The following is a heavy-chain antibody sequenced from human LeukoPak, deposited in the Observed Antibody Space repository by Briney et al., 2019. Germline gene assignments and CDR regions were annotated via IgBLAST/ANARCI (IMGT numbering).Heavy chain of an antibody. V-gene: IGHV3-15*01. CDR1: GFTFSNAW. CDR2: IKSKTDGGTT. D-gene: IGHD4-17*01. Sequence: GGSLRLSCAASGFTFSNAWMSWVRQAPGKGLEWVGRIKSKTDGGTTDYAAPVKGRFTISRDDSKNTLYLQMNSLKTEDTAVYYCTTANTVYGDYGAFDIWGQGTMVTVSS. CDR3: TTANTVYGDYGAFDI. J-gene: IGHJ3*02.